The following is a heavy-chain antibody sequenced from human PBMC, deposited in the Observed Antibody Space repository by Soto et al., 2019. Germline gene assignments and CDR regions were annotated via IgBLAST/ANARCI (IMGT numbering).Heavy chain of an antibody. CDR2: IDGIGSST. Sequence: EVQLLESGGGLVQPGRSLRLSCAASGFTFSNYGMKWVRQAPGKGLEWVSGIDGIGSSTYYADSVKGRFTISRDNSKNTLFLQMNSQRAEDTALYYGAGGLDYWGQGTLVTVSS. D-gene: IGHD2-15*01. CDR3: AGGLDY. V-gene: IGHV3-23*01. CDR1: GFTFSNYG. J-gene: IGHJ4*02.